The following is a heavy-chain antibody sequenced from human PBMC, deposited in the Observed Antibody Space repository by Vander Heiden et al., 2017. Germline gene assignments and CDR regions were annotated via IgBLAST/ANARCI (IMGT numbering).Heavy chain of an antibody. CDR2: INHSGST. Sequence: GLEWIGEINHSGSTNYNPSLKSRVTISVDTSKNQFSLKLSSVTAADTAVYYCARGRGHCSSTSFYTGWVALRTGFDPWGQGTMVTVCS. J-gene: IGHJ5*02. CDR3: ARGRGHCSSTSFYTGWVALRTGFDP. V-gene: IGHV4-34*01. D-gene: IGHD2-2*02.